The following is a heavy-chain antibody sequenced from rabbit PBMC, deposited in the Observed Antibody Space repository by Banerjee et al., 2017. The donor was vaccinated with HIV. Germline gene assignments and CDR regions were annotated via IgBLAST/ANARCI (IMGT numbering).Heavy chain of an antibody. CDR2: IDSSSATP. Sequence: QQQLVESGGGLVKPGGTLTLTCTASGFSFSSSYYMCWVRQAPGMRLEWIACIDSSSATPWYASWVNGRFTISRSTSLNTVDLKMTSLTAADTATYFCATMDTHGYGGYAYAYFNLWGQGTLVTVS. V-gene: IGHV1S43*01. J-gene: IGHJ4*01. CDR1: GFSFSSSYY. D-gene: IGHD6-1*01. CDR3: ATMDTHGYGGYAYAYFNL.